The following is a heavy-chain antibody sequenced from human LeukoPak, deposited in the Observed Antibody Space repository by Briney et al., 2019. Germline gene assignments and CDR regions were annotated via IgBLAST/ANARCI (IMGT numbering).Heavy chain of an antibody. Sequence: GGSLRLSCAASGLTVSSNSINWVRQAAGKGLEWISYLSSTSSTIYYADSVKGRFTVSRDNAKNSLYLQMNSLRAEDTAVYYCARDAGLTTVTTAYYYAMDVWGQGTTVTVSS. CDR2: LSSTSSTI. V-gene: IGHV3-48*01. D-gene: IGHD4-17*01. CDR3: ARDAGLTTVTTAYYYAMDV. CDR1: GLTVSSNS. J-gene: IGHJ6*02.